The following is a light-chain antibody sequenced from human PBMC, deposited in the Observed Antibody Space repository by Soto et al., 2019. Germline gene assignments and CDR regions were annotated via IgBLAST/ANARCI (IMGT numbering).Light chain of an antibody. CDR1: RDIAHY. J-gene: IGKJ4*01. V-gene: IGKV1-33*01. Sequence: DIQLTQSPSSLSASVGDRITITCQASRDIAHYLSWYQQKPGKAPQLLVYDASKLQTGVPSRFIGSASGTDFTFAISSLQPEDRATYFCQQYDDLPLTFGGGTKVEIK. CDR3: QQYDDLPLT. CDR2: DAS.